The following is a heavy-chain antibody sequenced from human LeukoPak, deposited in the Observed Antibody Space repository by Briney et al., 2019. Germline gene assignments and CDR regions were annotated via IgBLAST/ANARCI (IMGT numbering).Heavy chain of an antibody. CDR3: AKDYGGYYYPPPYFDY. D-gene: IGHD3-22*01. V-gene: IGHV3-30*02. J-gene: IGHJ4*02. CDR2: IRYDGSNK. Sequence: QTGGSLRLSCAASGFTFSSYGMHWVRQAPGKGLEWVAFIRYDGSNKYYADSVKGRFTISRDNSKNTLYLQMNSLRAEDTAVYYCAKDYGGYYYPPPYFDYWGQGTLVTVSS. CDR1: GFTFSSYG.